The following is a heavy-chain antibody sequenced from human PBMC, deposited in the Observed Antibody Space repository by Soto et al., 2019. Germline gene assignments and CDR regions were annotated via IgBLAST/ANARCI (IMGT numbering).Heavy chain of an antibody. D-gene: IGHD3-3*02. CDR2: IGFSGSTK. V-gene: IGHV3-48*03. CDR1: GFTFSSYE. CDR3: ARSPFLECN. J-gene: IGHJ4*02. Sequence: PGGSLRLSCAASGFTFSSYEMNWVRQAPGKGLEWVSYIGFSGSTKYYADSVKGRFTISRDNAKNSLFLQMNSLRAEDTAVYYCARSPFLECNWAQGTLVTVSP.